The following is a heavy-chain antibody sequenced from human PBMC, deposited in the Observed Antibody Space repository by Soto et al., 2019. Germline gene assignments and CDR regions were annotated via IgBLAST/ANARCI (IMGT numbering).Heavy chain of an antibody. CDR1: GFTFSSYA. J-gene: IGHJ4*02. Sequence: GGSLRLSCAASGFTFSSYAMSWVRQAPGKGLEWVSAISGSGGSTYYADSVKGRFTISRDNSKNTLYLQMNSLRAEDTAVYYCAKGRYYDSSGYYFDYWGQGTLVTVSS. CDR3: AKGRYYDSSGYYFDY. CDR2: ISGSGGST. D-gene: IGHD3-22*01. V-gene: IGHV3-23*01.